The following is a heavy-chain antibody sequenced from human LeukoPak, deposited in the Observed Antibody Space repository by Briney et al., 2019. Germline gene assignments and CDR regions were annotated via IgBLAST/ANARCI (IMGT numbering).Heavy chain of an antibody. J-gene: IGHJ4*02. V-gene: IGHV3-9*01. CDR2: ISWNSGTI. D-gene: IGHD3-22*01. Sequence: GRSLRLSCAASGFTFDDYAMHWVRQAPGKGLEWVSGISWNSGTIGYADSVKGRFTISRDNAKNSLYLQMNSLRAEDTALYYCAKDAYDTSGHYPNWGQGTLVTVSS. CDR3: AKDAYDTSGHYPN. CDR1: GFTFDDYA.